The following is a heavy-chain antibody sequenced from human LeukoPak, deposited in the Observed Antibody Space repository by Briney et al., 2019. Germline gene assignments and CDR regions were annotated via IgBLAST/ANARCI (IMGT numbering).Heavy chain of an antibody. J-gene: IGHJ4*02. V-gene: IGHV3-74*01. CDR2: INSDGRST. D-gene: IGHD2-15*01. CDR1: GFTFSSYW. CDR3: ARDQLYCSGGICYFDY. Sequence: GGSLRLSCAASGFTFSSYWMHWVRQAPGKGLVWVSRINSDGRSTSSADSVKGRFTISRDNAKDTLYLQMNSLRTEDTAVYYCARDQLYCSGGICYFDYWGQGTLVTVSS.